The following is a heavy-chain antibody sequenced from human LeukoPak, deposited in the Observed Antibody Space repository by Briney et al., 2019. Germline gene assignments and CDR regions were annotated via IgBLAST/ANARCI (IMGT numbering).Heavy chain of an antibody. CDR1: GYTLTELS. J-gene: IGHJ4*02. Sequence: ASVKVSCRASGYTLTELSMHWVRQAPGKGLEWMGGFDPEDGETIYAQKFQGRVTMTEDTSTDTAYMELSSLRSEDTAVYYCATGIPVYCSGGSCRGHPVDYWGQGTLVTVSS. V-gene: IGHV1-24*01. D-gene: IGHD2-15*01. CDR3: ATGIPVYCSGGSCRGHPVDY. CDR2: FDPEDGET.